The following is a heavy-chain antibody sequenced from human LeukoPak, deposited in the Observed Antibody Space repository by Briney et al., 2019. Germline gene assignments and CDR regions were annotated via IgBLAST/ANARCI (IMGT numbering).Heavy chain of an antibody. V-gene: IGHV4-31*03. D-gene: IGHD2-21*02. CDR3: ARMPRGVAVVTPYYFGS. Sequence: PSQALSLTCTVFGDSLNSGSYYWSWIRQHSERGLEWIGYISYRGTTFYNPSLKSRVSISGDTSKTQFSLNINSVTAADTAVYYCARMPRGVAVVTPYYFGSWGQGTLVTVSS. CDR2: ISYRGTT. J-gene: IGHJ4*02. CDR1: GDSLNSGSYY.